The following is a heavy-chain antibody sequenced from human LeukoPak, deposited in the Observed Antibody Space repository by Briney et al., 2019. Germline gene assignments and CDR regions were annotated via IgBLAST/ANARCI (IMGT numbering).Heavy chain of an antibody. CDR3: ARDSPYDSSGYATYYFDY. V-gene: IGHV3-48*03. D-gene: IGHD3-22*01. CDR2: ISSSGSTI. J-gene: IGHJ4*02. Sequence: PGGSLRLSCAASGFTFSSYEMNWVRQAPGKGLEWVSYISSSGSTIYYADSVKGRFTISRDNAKNSLYLQMNSLRAEDTALYYCARDSPYDSSGYATYYFDYWGQGTLVTVSS. CDR1: GFTFSSYE.